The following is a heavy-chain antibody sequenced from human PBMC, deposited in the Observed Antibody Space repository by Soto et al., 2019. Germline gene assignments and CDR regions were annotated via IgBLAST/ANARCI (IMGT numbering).Heavy chain of an antibody. D-gene: IGHD6-19*01. CDR3: ARDMGPYGAVAGTYYYGMDV. J-gene: IGHJ6*02. V-gene: IGHV1-18*04. Sequence: ASVKVSCKASGYTFTSYGISWVRQAPGQGLEWMGWISAYNGNTNYAQKLQGRVTVTTDTSTSTAYMELRSLRSDDTAVYYCARDMGPYGAVAGTYYYGMDVWGQGTTVTV. CDR2: ISAYNGNT. CDR1: GYTFTSYG.